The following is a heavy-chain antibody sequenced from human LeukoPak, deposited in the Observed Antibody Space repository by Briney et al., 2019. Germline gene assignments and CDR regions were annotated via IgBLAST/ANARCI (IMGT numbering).Heavy chain of an antibody. CDR3: AKGTTVVTHYFDY. D-gene: IGHD4-23*01. Sequence: PGGSLRLSCAASGFTFSTYWMHWVRQAPGKGLVWVSRINSDGSSTSYADSVKGRFTISRDNARNTLYLQMNSLRAEDTAVYYCAKGTTVVTHYFDYWGQGTLVTVSS. J-gene: IGHJ4*02. CDR2: INSDGSST. CDR1: GFTFSTYW. V-gene: IGHV3-74*01.